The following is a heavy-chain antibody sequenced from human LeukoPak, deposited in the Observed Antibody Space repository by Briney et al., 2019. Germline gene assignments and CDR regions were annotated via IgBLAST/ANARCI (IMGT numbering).Heavy chain of an antibody. D-gene: IGHD2-15*01. Sequence: GGSLRLSCPASGFPFSSFGMSWVRQVPGKGLEWVSSISGNGASIYYADSVKGRFTISRDNSKNTLYLQMNSLRAEDTAVYYCTKPPVGYCSGGSCYWFDPWGRGTLVTVSS. CDR3: TKPPVGYCSGGSCYWFDP. CDR2: ISGNGASI. J-gene: IGHJ5*02. V-gene: IGHV3-23*01. CDR1: GFPFSSFG.